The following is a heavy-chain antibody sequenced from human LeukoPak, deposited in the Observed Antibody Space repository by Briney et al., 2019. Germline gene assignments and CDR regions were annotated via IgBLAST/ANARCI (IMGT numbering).Heavy chain of an antibody. Sequence: GESLKISCKGSGYSSTSYWIGWVRQMPGKGLEWMGSIYPGDSDTRYSPSFQGQVTISADKSISTAYLQWSSLKASDTAMYYCARLPHYYDSSGYYYYGMDVWGQGTTVTVSS. V-gene: IGHV5-51*01. CDR3: ARLPHYYDSSGYYYYGMDV. J-gene: IGHJ6*02. CDR2: IYPGDSDT. D-gene: IGHD3-22*01. CDR1: GYSSTSYW.